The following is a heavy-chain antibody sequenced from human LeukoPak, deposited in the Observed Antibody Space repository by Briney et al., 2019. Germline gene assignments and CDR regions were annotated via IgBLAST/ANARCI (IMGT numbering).Heavy chain of an antibody. V-gene: IGHV4-39*01. Sequence: SETLSLTCTVSGGSISSSSYYWAWIRQPPGKGLEWIGSIYYSGSTYYNPSLKGRATISVDTSKNQFSLELSSVTAADTAVYYCARPLFYYYYMDVWDNGTTVTVSS. J-gene: IGHJ6*03. CDR1: GGSISSSSYY. CDR3: ARPLFYYYYMDV. CDR2: IYYSGST.